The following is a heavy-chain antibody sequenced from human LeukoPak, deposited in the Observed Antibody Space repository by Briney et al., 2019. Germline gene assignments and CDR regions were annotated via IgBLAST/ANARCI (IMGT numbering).Heavy chain of an antibody. J-gene: IGHJ4*02. Sequence: SETLSLTCTVSGGSISSYYWSWIRQPPGKGLEWIGYIYYSGSTNYNPSLKSRVTISVDTSKNQFSLKLSSVTAADTAVYYCARGAVMITFGGVMDALDYWGQGTLVTVSS. CDR3: ARGAVMITFGGVMDALDY. V-gene: IGHV4-59*01. CDR2: IYYSGST. CDR1: GGSISSYY. D-gene: IGHD3-16*01.